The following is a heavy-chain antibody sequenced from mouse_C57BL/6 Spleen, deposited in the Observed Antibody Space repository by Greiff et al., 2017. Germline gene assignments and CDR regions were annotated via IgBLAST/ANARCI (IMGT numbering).Heavy chain of an antibody. V-gene: IGHV1-55*01. J-gene: IGHJ3*01. CDR1: GYTFTSYW. CDR2: IYPGSGST. Sequence: VQLQQPGAELVKPGASVKMSCKASGYTFTSYWITWVKQRPGQGLEWIGDIYPGSGSTNYNEKFKSKATLTVDTSSSTAYMQLSSLTSEDSAVYYCARSSSNYFAWFAYWGQGTLVTVSA. CDR3: ARSSSNYFAWFAY. D-gene: IGHD2-5*01.